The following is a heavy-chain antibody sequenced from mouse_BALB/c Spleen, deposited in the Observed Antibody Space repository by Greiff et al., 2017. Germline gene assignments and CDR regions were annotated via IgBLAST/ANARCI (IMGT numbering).Heavy chain of an antibody. Sequence: VQLQQSGGELAKPGASVKMSCKASGYTFTSYWMHWVKQRPGQGLEWIGYINPSTGYTEYNQKFKDKATLTADKSSSTAYMQLSSLTSEDSAVYYCARAYYRYPFAYWGQGTLVTVSA. D-gene: IGHD2-14*01. CDR1: GYTFTSYW. CDR3: ARAYYRYPFAY. J-gene: IGHJ3*01. CDR2: INPSTGYT. V-gene: IGHV1-7*01.